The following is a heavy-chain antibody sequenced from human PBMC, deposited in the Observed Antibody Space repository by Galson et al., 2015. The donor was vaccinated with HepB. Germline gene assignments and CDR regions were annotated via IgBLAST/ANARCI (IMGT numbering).Heavy chain of an antibody. J-gene: IGHJ3*02. D-gene: IGHD3-22*01. Sequence: SVKVSCKASGYTFSSYYMHWVRQAPGQGLEWMGIINPSGGSTTYAQKFQGRVTMTRDTSTSTVYMELSSLRSEDTAVYYCAREPVPYDSSGYYGPWAFDIWGQGTMVTVSS. CDR2: INPSGGST. V-gene: IGHV1-46*01. CDR1: GYTFSSYY. CDR3: AREPVPYDSSGYYGPWAFDI.